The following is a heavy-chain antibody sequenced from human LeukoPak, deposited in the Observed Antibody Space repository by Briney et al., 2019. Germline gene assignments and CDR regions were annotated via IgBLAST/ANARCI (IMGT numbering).Heavy chain of an antibody. CDR3: ATNRGCGKFDY. CDR2: IGGSGNT. J-gene: IGHJ4*02. CDR1: RFTFSRSP. V-gene: IGHV3-23*01. D-gene: IGHD6-19*01. Sequence: GGSLRLSCAASRFTFSRSPMTWVRQAPGKGLEWVSDIGGSGNTYYVDSVKDRFTISRDESKNTLHLQMNSLRAEDTAVYYCATNRGCGKFDYWGQGTLVTVSS.